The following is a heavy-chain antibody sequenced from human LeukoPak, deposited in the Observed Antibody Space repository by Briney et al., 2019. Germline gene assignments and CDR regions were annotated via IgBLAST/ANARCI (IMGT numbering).Heavy chain of an antibody. J-gene: IGHJ4*02. D-gene: IGHD3-9*01. V-gene: IGHV3-21*04. CDR3: APDLRGADWSLDD. CDR2: ISSSSSYI. Sequence: PGGSLRLFCAASGFTFSSYSMNWVRQAPGKGLELVSSISSSSSYIYYADSVKGRFTISRDNSRDTLYLQMNSLRVEDTAIYYCAPDLRGADWSLDDWGQGTLVTVSS. CDR1: GFTFSSYS.